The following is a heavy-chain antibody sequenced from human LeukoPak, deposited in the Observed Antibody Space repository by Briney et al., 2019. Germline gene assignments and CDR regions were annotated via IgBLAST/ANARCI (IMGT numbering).Heavy chain of an antibody. J-gene: IGHJ4*02. CDR3: ARRPHCSGGSCYS. Sequence: QPGRSLRLSCAASGFTFSSYAMHWVRQAPGKGLEWVAVISYDGSNKYYADSVKGRFTISRDNSKNTLDLQMNSLRAEDTAVYYCARRPHCSGGSCYSWGQGTLVTVSS. V-gene: IGHV3-30*04. D-gene: IGHD2-15*01. CDR1: GFTFSSYA. CDR2: ISYDGSNK.